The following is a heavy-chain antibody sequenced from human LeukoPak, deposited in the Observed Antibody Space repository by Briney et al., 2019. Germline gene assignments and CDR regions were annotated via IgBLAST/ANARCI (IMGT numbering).Heavy chain of an antibody. CDR2: IPYSGRT. CDR3: ARYISSGNDY. Sequence: PSETLSLTCTVSGGSISPYYWSWIRQPPGRGLEWIAFIPYSGRTNSNPSLKSRVTLSVDTSKNQFSLKLISVTAADTAVYYCARYISSGNDYWGQGSLVTVPS. CDR1: GGSISPYY. D-gene: IGHD6-13*01. J-gene: IGHJ4*02. V-gene: IGHV4-59*08.